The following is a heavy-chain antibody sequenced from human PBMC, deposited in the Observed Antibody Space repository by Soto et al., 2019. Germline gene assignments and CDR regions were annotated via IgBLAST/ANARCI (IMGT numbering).Heavy chain of an antibody. CDR1: GGSISRNY. D-gene: IGHD2-15*01. V-gene: IGHV4-59*01. Sequence: SETLSLTCTVSGGSISRNYLSWIRQPPGKGLEWIGYIYYSGSTNYNPSLKSRVTISIDTSKNQFSLNLSSVSAADTAVYYCATADIAVLPPGSLDIWGRGTMVTVSS. J-gene: IGHJ3*02. CDR2: IYYSGST. CDR3: ATADIAVLPPGSLDI.